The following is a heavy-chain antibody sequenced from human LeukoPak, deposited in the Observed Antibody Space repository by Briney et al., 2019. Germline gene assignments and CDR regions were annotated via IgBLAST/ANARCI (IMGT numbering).Heavy chain of an antibody. CDR3: ARDATTFGSDLRENWYFDL. Sequence: SETLSLTCTVAGASLSTSYWNWIRQSAENGLEWIGRSYGLGITTYNPSLESRVTVSVDITKNQFSLNLTSVTAADTAVYYCARDATTFGSDLRENWYFDLWGRGTLVTVSS. CDR1: GASLSTSY. CDR2: SYGLGIT. J-gene: IGHJ2*01. D-gene: IGHD3-3*01. V-gene: IGHV4-4*07.